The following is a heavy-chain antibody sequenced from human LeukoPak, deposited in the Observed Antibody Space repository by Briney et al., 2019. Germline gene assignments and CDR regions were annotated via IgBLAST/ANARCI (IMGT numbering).Heavy chain of an antibody. CDR3: AKEGTVTSFY. J-gene: IGHJ4*02. CDR2: ISYDGSNK. CDR1: GFTFSSYG. D-gene: IGHD4-17*01. V-gene: IGHV3-30*18. Sequence: GRSLRLSCAASGFTFSSYGMHWVRQAPGKGLEWVAVISYDGSNKYYADSVKGRFTISRDNSKNTLYLQMNSLRAEDTAVYYCAKEGTVTSFYWGQGTLVTVSP.